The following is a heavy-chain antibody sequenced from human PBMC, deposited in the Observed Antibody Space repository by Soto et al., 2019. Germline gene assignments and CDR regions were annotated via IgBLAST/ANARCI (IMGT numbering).Heavy chain of an antibody. Sequence: EVQLAESGGALPRPGGSLRLSWGASGFTLGGFARDWVPQPPGRGLGYVSGISSNGVGTYYQNSVQGRFTISRDNSKNTVYLQMGSLRPEDMAVYYCARRARPDFYYMDVWGKGTTVTVSS. V-gene: IGHV3-64*01. J-gene: IGHJ6*03. CDR1: GFTLGGFA. CDR2: ISSNGVGT. D-gene: IGHD6-6*01. CDR3: ARRARPDFYYMDV.